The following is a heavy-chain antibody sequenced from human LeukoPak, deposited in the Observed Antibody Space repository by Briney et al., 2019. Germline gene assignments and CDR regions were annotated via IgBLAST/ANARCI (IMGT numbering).Heavy chain of an antibody. V-gene: IGHV3-13*01. Sequence: GGSLRRSCAASGFTFIDYDMHWVRQVIGKGLEWVSAIRGDTHYSGSVKGRFTISRENAESSLYLQMNSLRAEDTAVYYCARGRIQVSGIDEFDYWGQGSLVTVSS. CDR1: GFTFIDYD. CDR2: IRGDT. CDR3: ARGRIQVSGIDEFDY. J-gene: IGHJ4*02. D-gene: IGHD6-19*01.